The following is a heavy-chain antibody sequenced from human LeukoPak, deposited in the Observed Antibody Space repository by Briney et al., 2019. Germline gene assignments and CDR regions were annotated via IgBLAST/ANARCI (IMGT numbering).Heavy chain of an antibody. CDR2: MNPNSGNT. CDR3: ARGGFWSVANYYMDV. V-gene: IGHV1-8*01. J-gene: IGHJ6*03. Sequence: ASVKVSRKASGYTFTSYVINWVRQATGQGLEWMGWMNPNSGNTGYAQKFQGRVIMTRNTSISTAYMELRSLRSDDTAVYYCARGGFWSVANYYMDVWGKGTTVTVSS. CDR1: GYTFTSYV. D-gene: IGHD3-3*01.